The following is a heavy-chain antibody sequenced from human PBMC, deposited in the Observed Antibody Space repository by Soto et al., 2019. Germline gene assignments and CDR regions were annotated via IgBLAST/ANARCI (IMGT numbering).Heavy chain of an antibody. CDR1: GYTFTSYA. CDR3: AREPYGDYDYGMDV. D-gene: IGHD4-17*01. J-gene: IGHJ6*02. Sequence: AASVTVSCKASGYTFTSYAMHWVRQAPGQRLEWMGWINAGNGNTKYSQKFQGRVTITRDTSASTAYMELSSLRSEDTAVYYCAREPYGDYDYGMDVWGQGTTVTVSS. CDR2: INAGNGNT. V-gene: IGHV1-3*01.